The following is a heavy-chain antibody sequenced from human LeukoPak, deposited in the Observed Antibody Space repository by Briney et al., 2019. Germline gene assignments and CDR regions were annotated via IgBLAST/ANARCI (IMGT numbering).Heavy chain of an antibody. CDR1: GGSISSYS. Sequence: PSETPSLTCTVSGGSISSYSWSWIRQPAEKGLEWIGRIYPSGTTEYNPSVKTRVTMSLDTSKNQFSLKLSSVTAADTAVYYCASETDRGAFDIWGQGTMVTVSS. CDR2: IYPSGTT. J-gene: IGHJ3*02. D-gene: IGHD3-22*01. CDR3: ASETDRGAFDI. V-gene: IGHV4-4*07.